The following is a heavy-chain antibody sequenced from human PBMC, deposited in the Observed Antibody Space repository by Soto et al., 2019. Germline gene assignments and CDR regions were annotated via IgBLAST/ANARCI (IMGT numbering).Heavy chain of an antibody. CDR2: ISYDGSNK. CDR3: ARDLYSSPDY. CDR1: GFTFSSYA. Sequence: PVGSLRLSCAASGFTFSSYAMHWVRQAPGKGLEWVAVISYDGSNKYYADSVKGRFTISRDNSKNTLYLQMNSLRAEDTAVYYCARDLYSSPDYWGQGTLVTVSS. J-gene: IGHJ4*02. D-gene: IGHD2-15*01. V-gene: IGHV3-30-3*01.